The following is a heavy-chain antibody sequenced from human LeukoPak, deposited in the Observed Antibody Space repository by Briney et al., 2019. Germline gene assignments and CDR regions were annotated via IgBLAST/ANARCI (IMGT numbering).Heavy chain of an antibody. CDR3: ARVLSYCSSTSCYEFKNYYYYGMDV. CDR1: GYTFTSYD. CDR2: MNPNSGNT. Sequence: ASVKVSCKASGYTFTSYDINWVRQATGQGLEWMGWMNPNSGNTGYAQKFQGRVTMTRNTSISTAYMELSSLRSEDTAVYYCARVLSYCSSTSCYEFKNYYYYGMDVWGQGTMVTVSS. D-gene: IGHD2-2*01. J-gene: IGHJ6*02. V-gene: IGHV1-8*01.